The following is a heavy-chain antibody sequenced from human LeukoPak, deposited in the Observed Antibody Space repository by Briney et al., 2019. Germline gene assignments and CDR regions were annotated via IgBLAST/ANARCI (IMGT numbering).Heavy chain of an antibody. CDR3: ARGLGSYDSSELTWPMISF. CDR2: ISVYNGNT. J-gene: IGHJ4*02. V-gene: IGHV1-18*01. CDR1: GYTFTNYG. Sequence: ASVKVSRKASGYTFTNYGISWVRQAPGQGLEWMGWISVYNGNTNYAQKLQGRVTMTTDTSTSTAYMELRSLRSDDTAVYYCARGLGSYDSSELTWPMISFWGQGTLVTVSS. D-gene: IGHD3-22*01.